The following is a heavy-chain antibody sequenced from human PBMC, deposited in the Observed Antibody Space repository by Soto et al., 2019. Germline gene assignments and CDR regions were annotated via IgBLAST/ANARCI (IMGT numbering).Heavy chain of an antibody. D-gene: IGHD3-3*01. CDR2: INAGNGNT. CDR1: GYTFTSYA. Sequence: GASVKVSCKASGYTFTSYAMHWVRQAPGQGLEWMGWINAGNGNTKYSQKFQGRVTITRDTSASTAYMELSSLRSEDTAVYYCARGPGYTIFGVVSMDVWGQGTTVTVS. CDR3: ARGPGYTIFGVVSMDV. V-gene: IGHV1-3*01. J-gene: IGHJ6*02.